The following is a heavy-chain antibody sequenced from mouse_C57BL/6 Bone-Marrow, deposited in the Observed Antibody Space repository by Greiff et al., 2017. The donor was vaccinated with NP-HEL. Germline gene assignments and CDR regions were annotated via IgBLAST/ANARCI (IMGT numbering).Heavy chain of an antibody. CDR3: AMYGAMDY. CDR2: IYPRSGNT. D-gene: IGHD2-10*02. CDR1: GYTFTSYG. V-gene: IGHV1-81*01. Sequence: VKLLESGAELARPGASVKLSCKASGYTFTSYGISWVKQRTGQGLEWIGEIYPRSGNTSYKETFKGKATLTADKSSSTAYMQLSSLTSEDSAVYYCAMYGAMDYWGQGTSVTVSS. J-gene: IGHJ4*01.